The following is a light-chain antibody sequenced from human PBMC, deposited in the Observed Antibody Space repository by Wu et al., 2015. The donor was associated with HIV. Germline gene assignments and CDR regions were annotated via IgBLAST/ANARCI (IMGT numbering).Light chain of an antibody. Sequence: EIVMTQSPATLSVSPGEGATLSCRASQSISNNLAWYQQKPGQAPRLLISGASTRATGIPARFSGSGSGTDFTLTISRLEPEDSAVYYCQQYGGSPSITFGQGTRLEIK. CDR2: GAS. CDR3: QQYGGSPSIT. V-gene: IGKV3-15*01. J-gene: IGKJ5*01. CDR1: QSISNN.